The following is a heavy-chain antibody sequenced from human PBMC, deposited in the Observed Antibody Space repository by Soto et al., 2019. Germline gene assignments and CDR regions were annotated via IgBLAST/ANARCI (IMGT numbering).Heavy chain of an antibody. J-gene: IGHJ4*02. CDR1: GFTVSSNY. CDR3: ATAKLLVPWLFDY. CDR2: IYSGGST. V-gene: IGHV3-66*01. D-gene: IGHD5-12*01. Sequence: EVQLVESGGGLVQPGGSLRLSCAASGFTVSSNYMSWVRQAPGKGLEWVSVIYSGGSTYYADSVKGRFTISRDDSKNTLFLQMNSLRAEDTAVYYCATAKLLVPWLFDYWGQGTLVTVSS.